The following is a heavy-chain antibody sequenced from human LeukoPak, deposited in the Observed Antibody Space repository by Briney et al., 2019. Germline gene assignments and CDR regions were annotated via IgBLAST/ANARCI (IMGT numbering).Heavy chain of an antibody. V-gene: IGHV3-30*04. D-gene: IGHD4-17*01. CDR2: ISYDGSNK. J-gene: IGHJ3*02. Sequence: GRSLRLSCAASGFTFSSYAMHWVRQAPGKGLEWVAVISYDGSNKYYADSVKGRFTISRDNSKNTLYLQMNSLRAEDTAVYYCAREDYGEKFDAFDIWGQGTMVTVSS. CDR1: GFTFSSYA. CDR3: AREDYGEKFDAFDI.